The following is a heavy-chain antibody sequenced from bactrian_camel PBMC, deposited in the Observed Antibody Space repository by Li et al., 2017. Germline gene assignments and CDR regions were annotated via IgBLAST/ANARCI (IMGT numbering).Heavy chain of an antibody. D-gene: IGHD3*01. V-gene: IGHV3S6*01. CDR3: KTEDKTQLRGFCPPL. J-gene: IGHJ4*01. Sequence: HVQLVESGGGLVQPGGSLRLSCAASGFTFTTNYMNWVRQAPGKGLEWVSTINGDGTNTVYLDSVKGRFTISRDNAKNTVYLQMNSLKSEDTATYYCKTEDKTQLRGFCPPLWGQGTQVTVS. CDR1: GFTFTTNY. CDR2: INGDGTNT.